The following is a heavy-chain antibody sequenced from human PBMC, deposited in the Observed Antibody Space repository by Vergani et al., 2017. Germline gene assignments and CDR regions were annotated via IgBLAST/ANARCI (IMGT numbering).Heavy chain of an antibody. Sequence: EVQLVESGGGLVKPGGSLRLSCAASGFTFSNAWMSWVRQAPGKGLEWVSVIYSGGSTYYADSVKGRFTISRDNSKNTLYLQMNSLRAEDTAVYYCARDIVGALSAFVYWGQGTLVTVSS. J-gene: IGHJ4*02. CDR2: IYSGGST. V-gene: IGHV3-66*02. CDR1: GFTFSNAW. D-gene: IGHD1-26*01. CDR3: ARDIVGALSAFVY.